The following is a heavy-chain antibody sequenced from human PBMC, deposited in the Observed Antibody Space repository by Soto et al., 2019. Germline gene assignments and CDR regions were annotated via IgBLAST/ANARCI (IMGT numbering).Heavy chain of an antibody. CDR3: AKAPMYYYDSSGYYYPYYFDY. CDR1: GFTFSSYA. Sequence: HPGGSLRLSCAASGFTFSSYAMSWVRQAPGKGLEWVSAISGSGGSTYYADSVKGRFTISRDNSKNTLYLQMNSLRAEDTAVYYCAKAPMYYYDSSGYYYPYYFDYWGQGTLVTVSS. D-gene: IGHD3-22*01. CDR2: ISGSGGST. J-gene: IGHJ4*02. V-gene: IGHV3-23*01.